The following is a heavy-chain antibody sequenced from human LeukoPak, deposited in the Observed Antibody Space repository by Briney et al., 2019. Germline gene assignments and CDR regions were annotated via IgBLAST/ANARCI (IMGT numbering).Heavy chain of an antibody. CDR2: IIPIFGTV. J-gene: IGHJ5*02. V-gene: IGHV1-69*05. CDR1: GGTFASYA. CDR3: AREPMVRDFNWFDP. D-gene: IGHD3-10*01. Sequence: SVKVSCKASGGTFASYAISWVRQAPGQGLEWMGRIIPIFGTVNYAQMFQGRVTMTRDTSISTVYMGLSRLTSDDTAVYYCAREPMVRDFNWFDPWGQGTLVTVSP.